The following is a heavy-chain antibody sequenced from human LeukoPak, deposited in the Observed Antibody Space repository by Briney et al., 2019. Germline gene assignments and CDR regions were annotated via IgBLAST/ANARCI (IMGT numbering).Heavy chain of an antibody. D-gene: IGHD3-22*01. V-gene: IGHV4-4*02. CDR1: GDSINSLDL. J-gene: IGHJ4*02. CDR2: MYLSGTT. CDR3: AGLVGRYSSGLYYYYFDY. Sequence: SGTLSLTCTVSGDSINSLDLWSWVRQPPGKVLEWIGEMYLSGTTHSNPSVKSRVTISIDKSKNQFFLNLSSVTAADTAVYYCAGLVGRYSSGLYYYYFDYWGQGTLVTVSS.